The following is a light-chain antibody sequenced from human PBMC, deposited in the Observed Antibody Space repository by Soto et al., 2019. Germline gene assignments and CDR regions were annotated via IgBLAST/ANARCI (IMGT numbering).Light chain of an antibody. CDR1: SSDVGAYTS. J-gene: IGLJ1*01. CDR3: SSYAGSSTSLYV. V-gene: IGLV2-14*01. CDR2: EVS. Sequence: QSVLTQPAAVSGSPGQSITISCTGTSSDVGAYTSVSWYQQHPGKAPKVMIYEVSKRPSGVSNRFSGSKSGNTASLTISGLQGEDEAHYYCSSYAGSSTSLYVFGTGTKVTV.